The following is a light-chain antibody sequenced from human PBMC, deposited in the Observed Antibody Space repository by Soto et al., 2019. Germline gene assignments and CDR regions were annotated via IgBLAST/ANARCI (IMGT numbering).Light chain of an antibody. CDR2: AAS. CDR3: LQDYNYPWT. V-gene: IGKV1-6*01. CDR1: QDIRNE. J-gene: IGKJ1*01. Sequence: AIQMTQSPSSLSASVGDRVTITCRASQDIRNELGWYQQKPGKAPKLLIYAASSLQSGVPSRFSGSGSGTDFTLTIRSLQPEDFATYYCLQDYNYPWTFGQGTKVEIK.